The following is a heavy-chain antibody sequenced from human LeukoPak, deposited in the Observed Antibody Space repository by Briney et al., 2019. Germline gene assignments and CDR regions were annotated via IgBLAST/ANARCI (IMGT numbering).Heavy chain of an antibody. CDR3: ASDHYYGSGSRGLEVDY. V-gene: IGHV1-69*06. J-gene: IGHJ4*02. Sequence: ASVKVSCKASGGTFSSYAISWVRQAPGQGLEWMGGIIPTFGTANYAQKFQGRVTITADKSTSTAYMELSSLRSEDTAVYYCASDHYYGSGSRGLEVDYWGQGTLVTVSS. D-gene: IGHD3-10*01. CDR1: GGTFSSYA. CDR2: IIPTFGTA.